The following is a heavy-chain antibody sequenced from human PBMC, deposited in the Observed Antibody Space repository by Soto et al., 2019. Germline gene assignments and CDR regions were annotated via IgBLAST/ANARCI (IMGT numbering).Heavy chain of an antibody. Sequence: QLRLQESGPGLVKPSETLSLTCTVSGGSISSSSYYWGWIRQPPGKGLEWIGSIYYSGSTYYNPSLKSRVTISVDTSKNQFSLKLSSVTAADTAVYYCARLLRHNYYGMDVWGQGTTVTVSS. D-gene: IGHD5-12*01. J-gene: IGHJ6*02. CDR2: IYYSGST. CDR1: GGSISSSSYY. CDR3: ARLLRHNYYGMDV. V-gene: IGHV4-39*01.